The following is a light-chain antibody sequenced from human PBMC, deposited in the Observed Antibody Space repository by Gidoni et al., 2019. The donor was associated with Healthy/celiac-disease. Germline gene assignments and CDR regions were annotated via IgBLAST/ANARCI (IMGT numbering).Light chain of an antibody. Sequence: VMTQSPATLSVSPGERATLSCRASQSVSSNLAWYQQKPGQAPRLLIYGASTRATGIPARFSGSGSGTEFTLTISSLQSEDFAVYYCQQYNNWPGGFXQXTKVEIK. CDR3: QQYNNWPGG. CDR1: QSVSSN. J-gene: IGKJ1*01. V-gene: IGKV3D-15*01. CDR2: GAS.